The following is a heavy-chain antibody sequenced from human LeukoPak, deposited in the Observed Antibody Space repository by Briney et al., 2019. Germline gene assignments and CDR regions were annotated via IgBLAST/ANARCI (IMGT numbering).Heavy chain of an antibody. Sequence: GGSLRLSCTTSGFTFDDYAMHWVRQAPGKGLEWVSGISWNSGSIGYADSVKGRFTISRDNAKNSLYLQMNSLRAEDTALYYCAVLSGPVMGAFDIWGQGTMVTVSS. CDR2: ISWNSGSI. CDR3: AVLSGPVMGAFDI. D-gene: IGHD2-8*01. J-gene: IGHJ3*02. V-gene: IGHV3-9*01. CDR1: GFTFDDYA.